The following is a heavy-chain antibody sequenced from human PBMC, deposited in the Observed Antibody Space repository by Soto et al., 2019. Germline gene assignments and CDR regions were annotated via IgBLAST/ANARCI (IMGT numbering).Heavy chain of an antibody. CDR3: TRVASDYINSVDH. CDR1: GFTFNAYA. D-gene: IGHD4-4*01. V-gene: IGHV3-23*01. J-gene: IGHJ4*02. Sequence: DVQLLESGGGLVQPGGSLRLSCAASGFTFNAYAMTWVRRAPGKGLEWVSAIGGSGGNRYYAGSVRGRFTISRDNSKDTVDLQMNSLRVEDTAVYYCTRVASDYINSVDHWGQGILVRVSS. CDR2: IGGSGGNR.